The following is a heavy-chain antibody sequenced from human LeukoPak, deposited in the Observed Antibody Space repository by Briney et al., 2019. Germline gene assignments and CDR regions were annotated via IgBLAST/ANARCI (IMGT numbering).Heavy chain of an antibody. CDR3: ARLCYQQCYFDY. CDR2: IYHSATT. Sequence: SETLSLTCTVSGGSTSNTNYYWAWIRQPPGKGLEWIGSIYHSATTYYNPSLESRASMSVDTSKNQFSLKLSSVTAADTAAYYCARLCYQQCYFDYWGQGTLVTVSS. D-gene: IGHD2-2*01. J-gene: IGHJ4*02. CDR1: GGSTSNTNYY. V-gene: IGHV4-39*01.